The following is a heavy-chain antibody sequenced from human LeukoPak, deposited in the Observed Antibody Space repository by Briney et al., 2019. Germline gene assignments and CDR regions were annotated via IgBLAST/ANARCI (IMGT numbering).Heavy chain of an antibody. Sequence: ASVKVSCTASGYTFTSYGISWVRQAPGQGLEWMGWISAYNGNTNYAQKLQGRVTMTTDTSTSTAYMELRSLRSDDTAVYYCARDAAQYSSSSPHDYWGQGTLVTVSS. CDR1: GYTFTSYG. D-gene: IGHD6-6*01. CDR2: ISAYNGNT. J-gene: IGHJ4*02. CDR3: ARDAAQYSSSSPHDY. V-gene: IGHV1-18*01.